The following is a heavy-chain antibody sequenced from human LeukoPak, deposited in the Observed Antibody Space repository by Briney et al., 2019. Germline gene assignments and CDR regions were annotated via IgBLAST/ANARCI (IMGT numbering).Heavy chain of an antibody. V-gene: IGHV3-7*03. CDR1: GFTFISYW. CDR2: IKQDGSEK. D-gene: IGHD5-18*01. J-gene: IGHJ4*02. CDR3: ARDGGGYSYGYSDY. Sequence: GGSLRLSCAASGFTFISYWMSWVRQPPGKGLGWVANIKQDGSEKYYVDSLKGRFTISRDNAKNSLNLQMNSLRAEDTAVYYCARDGGGYSYGYSDYWGQGTLVTVSS.